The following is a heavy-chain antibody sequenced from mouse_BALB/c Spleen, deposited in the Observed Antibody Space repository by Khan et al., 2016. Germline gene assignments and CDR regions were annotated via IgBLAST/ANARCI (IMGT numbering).Heavy chain of an antibody. CDR3: GRARETARTRGYYFDY. J-gene: IGHJ2*01. CDR1: GYTFTNYG. CDR2: INTYTGEP. Sequence: QIQLVQSGPELKKPGETVKISCKASGYTFTNYGMNWVKQAPGKGLKWMGWINTYTGEPTYADDFKGRFAFSLETSASTAYLQINNLKNEDTATYFCGRARETARTRGYYFDYWGQGTTLTVSS. V-gene: IGHV9-3-1*01. D-gene: IGHD3-2*01.